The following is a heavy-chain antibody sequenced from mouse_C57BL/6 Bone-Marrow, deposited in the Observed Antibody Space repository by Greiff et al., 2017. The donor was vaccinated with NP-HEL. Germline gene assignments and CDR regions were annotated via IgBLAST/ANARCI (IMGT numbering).Heavy chain of an antibody. CDR3: ARDLLFDY. D-gene: IGHD2-1*01. J-gene: IGHJ2*01. CDR1: GFTFSDYY. V-gene: IGHV5-16*01. Sequence: EVKLMESEGGLVQPGRSMKLSCTASGFTFSDYYMAWVRQVPEKGLEWVANINYDGSSTYYLDSLKSRFIISRDNAKNILYLQMSSLKSEDTATYYCARDLLFDYWGQGTTLTVSS. CDR2: INYDGSST.